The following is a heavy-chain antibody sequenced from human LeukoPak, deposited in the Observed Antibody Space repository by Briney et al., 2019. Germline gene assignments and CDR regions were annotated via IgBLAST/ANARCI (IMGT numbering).Heavy chain of an antibody. Sequence: RGSLRLSCAASGFTVSSTYMSWVRQAPGKGLEWVSLINGGEGPYYADSVKGRFTTSTDTSKNTLSLQMTSLRVEDTAIYYCARDHEGLRAYSSSRPFDYWGQGTLVTVSS. J-gene: IGHJ4*02. CDR2: INGGEGP. D-gene: IGHD6-6*01. CDR1: GFTVSSTY. V-gene: IGHV3-53*01. CDR3: ARDHEGLRAYSSSRPFDY.